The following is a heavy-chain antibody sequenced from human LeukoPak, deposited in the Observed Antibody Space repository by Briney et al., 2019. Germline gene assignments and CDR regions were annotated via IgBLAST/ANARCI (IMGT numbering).Heavy chain of an antibody. CDR2: SYYSGST. Sequence: SETLSLTCTVSGGSISSSSYYWGWIRQPPGKGLEWIGSSYYSGSTYYNPSLKSRVTISVDTSKNQFSLKLSSVTAADTAMYYCARNRLFSMVRGGIDYWGQGTLVTVSS. CDR1: GGSISSSSYY. D-gene: IGHD3-10*01. V-gene: IGHV4-39*01. J-gene: IGHJ4*02. CDR3: ARNRLFSMVRGGIDY.